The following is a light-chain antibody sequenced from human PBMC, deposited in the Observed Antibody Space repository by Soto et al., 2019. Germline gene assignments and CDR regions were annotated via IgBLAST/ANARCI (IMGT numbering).Light chain of an antibody. Sequence: EIVLTQSPATLPLSPGERATLSCGASQSVSSYLAWYQQKPGLAPRLLIYDASNRATGIPDRFSGSGSGTDFTLSISGLEPEDFAVYYCQQYASSPYTFGQGTKLEIK. J-gene: IGKJ2*01. CDR2: DAS. V-gene: IGKV3D-20*01. CDR3: QQYASSPYT. CDR1: QSVSSY.